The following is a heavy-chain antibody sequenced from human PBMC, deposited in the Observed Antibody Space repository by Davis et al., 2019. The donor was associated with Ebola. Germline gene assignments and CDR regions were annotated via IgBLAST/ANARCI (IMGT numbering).Heavy chain of an antibody. J-gene: IGHJ4*02. CDR3: ARGYSSSSPRFVKGGANFDY. Sequence: MPSETLSLTCTVSGGSISISSYYWSWIRQPPGKGLEWIGHIYYSGSTNYNPSLKSRVTISVDTSKNQFSLKLSSVTAADTAVYYCARGYSSSSPRFVKGGANFDYWGQGTLVTVSS. CDR1: GGSISISSYY. V-gene: IGHV4-61*01. D-gene: IGHD6-13*01. CDR2: IYYSGST.